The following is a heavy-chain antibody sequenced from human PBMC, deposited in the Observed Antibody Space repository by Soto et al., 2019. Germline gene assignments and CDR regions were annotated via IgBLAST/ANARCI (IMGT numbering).Heavy chain of an antibody. Sequence: SVKVSCKASGYTFTSYYMHWVRQAPGQGLEWMGRIIPILGIANYAQKFQGRVTITADKSTSTAYMELSSLRSEDTAVYYCAHATVTGIFDYWGQGTLVTVSS. CDR2: IIPILGIA. D-gene: IGHD4-17*01. V-gene: IGHV1-69*02. J-gene: IGHJ4*02. CDR1: GYTFTSYY. CDR3: AHATVTGIFDY.